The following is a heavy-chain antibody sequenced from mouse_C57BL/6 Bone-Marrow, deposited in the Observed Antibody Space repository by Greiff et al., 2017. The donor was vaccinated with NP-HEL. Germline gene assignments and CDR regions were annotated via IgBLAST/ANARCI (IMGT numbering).Heavy chain of an antibody. V-gene: IGHV1-85*01. J-gene: IGHJ2*01. Sequence: QVQLKQSGPELVKPGASVKLSCKASGYTFTSYDINWVKQRPGQGLEWIGWIYPRDGSNKYNEKFKGKATLTVDTSSSTAYMELHSLTSEDSAVYFCASSRYGYYFDYWGQGTTLTVSS. CDR3: ASSRYGYYFDY. CDR1: GYTFTSYD. CDR2: IYPRDGSN. D-gene: IGHD2-14*01.